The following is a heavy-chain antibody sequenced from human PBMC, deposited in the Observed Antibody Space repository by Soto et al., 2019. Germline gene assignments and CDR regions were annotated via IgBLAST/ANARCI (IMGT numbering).Heavy chain of an antibody. CDR1: GFTFSDYA. D-gene: IGHD3-22*01. CDR3: AKKHTYGSSGYFLDH. V-gene: IGHV3-30-3*01. CDR2: ILSDGSNE. J-gene: IGHJ4*02. Sequence: PGGSLRLSCAASGFTFSDYAMHWVRQPPGKGLEWVAVILSDGSNEYYADSVKGRFTISRDNSKNSLYLQMNSLRSEDTAVYFCAKKHTYGSSGYFLDHWGRGTLVTVSS.